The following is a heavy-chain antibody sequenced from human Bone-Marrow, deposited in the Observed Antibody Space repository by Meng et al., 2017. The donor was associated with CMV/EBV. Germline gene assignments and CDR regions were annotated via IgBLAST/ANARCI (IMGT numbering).Heavy chain of an antibody. CDR1: GFTFNNYA. D-gene: IGHD2-2*01. V-gene: IGHV3-30*04. J-gene: IGHJ4*02. CDR3: ARDQFDIVVVPAATLDY. CDR2: ISYDGSNK. Sequence: GGSLRLSCAASGFTFNNYAMHCVRQAPGKGLEWVAVISYDGSNKYYADSVKGRFTISRDNSKNTLCLQMNSLRAEDTAMYYCARDQFDIVVVPAATLDYWGQGTLVTVSS.